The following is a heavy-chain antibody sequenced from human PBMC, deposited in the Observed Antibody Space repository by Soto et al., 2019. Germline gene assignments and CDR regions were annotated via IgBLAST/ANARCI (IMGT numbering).Heavy chain of an antibody. CDR3: ARGIVGATWFDP. CDR1: GGSIISYY. D-gene: IGHD1-26*01. J-gene: IGHJ5*02. V-gene: IGHV4-59*01. CDR2: IYYSGST. Sequence: SETLSLTCTVSGGSIISYYWSWIRQPPGKGLEWIGYIYYSGSTNYNPSLKSRVTISVDTSKNQFSLKLSSVTAADTAVYYCARGIVGATWFDPWGQGTLVTVS.